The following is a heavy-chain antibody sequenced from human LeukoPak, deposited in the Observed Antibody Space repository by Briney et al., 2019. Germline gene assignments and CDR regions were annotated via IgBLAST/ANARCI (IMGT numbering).Heavy chain of an antibody. CDR3: ARGSEEVLWFGDPPAFDI. Sequence: PSETLSLTCAVSGDSISSSKWWSWVRQPPGKGLEWIGYIYYSGSTNYNPSLKSRVTISVDTSKNQFSLKLSSVTAADTAVYYCARGSEEVLWFGDPPAFDIWGQGTMAAVSS. D-gene: IGHD3-10*01. CDR2: IYYSGST. J-gene: IGHJ3*02. V-gene: IGHV4-4*02. CDR1: GDSISSSKW.